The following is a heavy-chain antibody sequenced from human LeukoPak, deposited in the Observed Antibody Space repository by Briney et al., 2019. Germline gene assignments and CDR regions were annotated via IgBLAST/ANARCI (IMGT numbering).Heavy chain of an antibody. D-gene: IGHD3-10*01. CDR2: IHASGST. V-gene: IGHV4-4*07. Sequence: PSETLSLTCTVSGGSITNYYWSWIRQPAGKGLEWIGRIHASGSTNYNPSLESQVTMSVDTSKKQFSLNLSSVTAADTAVYYCAKGSAAMVRGVISHWGQGTLVTVSS. CDR3: AKGSAAMVRGVISH. CDR1: GGSITNYY. J-gene: IGHJ4*02.